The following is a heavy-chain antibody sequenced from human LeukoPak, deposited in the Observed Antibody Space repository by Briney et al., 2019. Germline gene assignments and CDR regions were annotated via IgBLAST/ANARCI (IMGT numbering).Heavy chain of an antibody. CDR1: GFTFSSYG. CDR2: ISGSGGST. CDR3: ARGPSGYHNT. J-gene: IGHJ4*02. Sequence: GGTLRLSCAASGFTFSSYGVSWVRQAPGKGLEWVSAISGSGGSTYYADSVKGRFTISRDNSKNTLYLQMNSLRAEDTAVYYCARGPSGYHNTGGQGTLVTVSS. D-gene: IGHD5-12*01. V-gene: IGHV3-23*01.